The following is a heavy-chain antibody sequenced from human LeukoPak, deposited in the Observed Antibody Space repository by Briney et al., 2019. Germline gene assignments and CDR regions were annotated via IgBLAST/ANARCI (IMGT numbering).Heavy chain of an antibody. V-gene: IGHV3-23*01. J-gene: IGHJ4*02. CDR2: ISSSGDDT. CDR3: GRDGNRWQEPLAF. CDR1: GFTLSSYA. D-gene: IGHD1-14*01. Sequence: PGGSLTLSCAASGFTLSSYAMSWVRQAPGKGLEYISAISSSGDDTLYADSVKGRFTISRDNFKNTLYLQMNSLRTDDTSVYYCGRDGNRWQEPLAFWGQGTLVTVSS.